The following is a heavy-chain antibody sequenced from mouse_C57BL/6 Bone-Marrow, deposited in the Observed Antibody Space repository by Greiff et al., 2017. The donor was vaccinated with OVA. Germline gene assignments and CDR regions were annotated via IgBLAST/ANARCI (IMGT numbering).Heavy chain of an antibody. D-gene: IGHD1-1*01. V-gene: IGHV1-26*01. CDR3: ASPYYGSSWYYAMDY. Sequence: VQLQQSGPELVKPGASVKISCKASGYTFTDYYMNWVKQSHGKSLEWIGDINPNNGGTSYNQKFKGKATLTVDKSSSTAYMELRSLTSEDSAVYYCASPYYGSSWYYAMDYWGQGTSVTVSS. CDR2: INPNNGGT. CDR1: GYTFTDYY. J-gene: IGHJ4*01.